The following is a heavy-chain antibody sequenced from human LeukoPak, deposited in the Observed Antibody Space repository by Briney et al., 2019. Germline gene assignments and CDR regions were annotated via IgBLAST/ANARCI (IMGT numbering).Heavy chain of an antibody. CDR3: TAVGFSSHPLPP. Sequence: GASVKVSCKASGFTFTSSAVQWVRQARGQRLEWIGWIVVGSGNTNYAQKFQERVAIPSDMSTTTAYMVLSCLACEATAGSYFTAVGFSSHPLPPWGQGTLVSVPS. CDR1: GFTFTSSA. CDR2: IVVGSGNT. D-gene: IGHD2-2*01. J-gene: IGHJ5*02. V-gene: IGHV1-58*01.